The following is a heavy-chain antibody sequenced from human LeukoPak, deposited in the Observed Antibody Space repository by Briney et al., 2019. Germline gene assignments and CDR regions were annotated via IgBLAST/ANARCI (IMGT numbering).Heavy chain of an antibody. CDR2: INHSGST. CDR1: GGSFSGYY. D-gene: IGHD2-15*01. CDR3: ARVRCSGGSCYRYYYYYMDV. Sequence: SETLSLTCAVYGGSFSGYYWSWIRQPPGKGLECIGEINHSGSTNYNPSLKSRVTISVDTSKNQFSLKLSSVTAADTAVYYCARVRCSGGSCYRYYYYYMDVWGKGTTVTVSS. V-gene: IGHV4-34*01. J-gene: IGHJ6*03.